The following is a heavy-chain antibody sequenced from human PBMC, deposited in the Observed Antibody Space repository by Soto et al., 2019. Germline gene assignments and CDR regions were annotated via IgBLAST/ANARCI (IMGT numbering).Heavy chain of an antibody. J-gene: IGHJ4*02. V-gene: IGHV5-51*01. D-gene: IGHD3-22*01. Sequence: PGEALKISCQGSGYSFTTYWIVWVGQMPGKGLGCMGVIYPDDSDTIYSPSFQGKVTISADKSISTAYLQWSSLKASDTAMYYCARGGADDYYDGTGYYQLDSWGQGTPVTVSS. CDR2: IYPDDSDT. CDR1: GYSFTTYW. CDR3: ARGGADDYYDGTGYYQLDS.